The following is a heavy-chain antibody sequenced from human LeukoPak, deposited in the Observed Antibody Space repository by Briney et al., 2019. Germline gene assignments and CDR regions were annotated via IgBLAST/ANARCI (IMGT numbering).Heavy chain of an antibody. D-gene: IGHD4-17*01. J-gene: IGHJ4*02. CDR1: GFSFGDSA. Sequence: GRSLRLSCTASGFSFGDSAMNWVRQAPGKGLEWVGLIRSKAFGGTTEYAASVKGRFTISRDDSKSIAYLQMNSLKTEDSAVYYCTRDADGDLSNFDYWGQGTLVTVSS. V-gene: IGHV3-49*04. CDR3: TRDADGDLSNFDY. CDR2: IRSKAFGGTT.